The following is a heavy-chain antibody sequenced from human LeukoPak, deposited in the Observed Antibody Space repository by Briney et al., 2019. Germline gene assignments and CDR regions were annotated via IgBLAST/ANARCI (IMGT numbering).Heavy chain of an antibody. V-gene: IGHV1-24*01. J-gene: IGHJ4*02. CDR1: GYTLTELS. CDR2: FDPEDGET. D-gene: IGHD2/OR15-2a*01. CDR3: ATGELNYFGGPPPTPFDY. Sequence: ASVKVSCKVSGYTLTELSMHLVRQAPGKGLVRMGGFDPEDGETIYAQKFQGRVTMTEDASTDTAYMELSSLRSEDTAVYSCATGELNYFGGPPPTPFDYWGQGTLVTVSS.